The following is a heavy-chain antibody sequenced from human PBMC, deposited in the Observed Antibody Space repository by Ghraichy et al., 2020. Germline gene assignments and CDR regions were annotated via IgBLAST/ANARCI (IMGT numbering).Heavy chain of an antibody. CDR3: ARVVAHNFWSGSYSQTYYFDY. Sequence: SQTLSLTCTVSGGSISTYYWSWIRQPPGTGLEWIGYISYSGSTNYNPSLKSRVTISVDTSKNQFSLKLSSVTAPDTAVYYCARVVAHNFWSGSYSQTYYFDYWGQGTLVTVFS. CDR2: ISYSGST. D-gene: IGHD3-3*01. CDR1: GGSISTYY. J-gene: IGHJ4*02. V-gene: IGHV4-59*01.